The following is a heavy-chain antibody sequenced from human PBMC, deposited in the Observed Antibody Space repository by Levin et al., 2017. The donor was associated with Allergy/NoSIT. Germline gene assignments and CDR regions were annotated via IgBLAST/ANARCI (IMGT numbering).Heavy chain of an antibody. Sequence: SCAASGFTFSSYWMSWVRQAPGKGLEWVANIKQDGSEKYYVDSVKGRFTISRDNAKNSLYLQMNSLRAEDTAVYYCARGELRGGWPFDYWGQGTLVTVSS. CDR2: IKQDGSEK. CDR3: ARGELRGGWPFDY. V-gene: IGHV3-7*04. J-gene: IGHJ4*02. CDR1: GFTFSSYW. D-gene: IGHD6-19*01.